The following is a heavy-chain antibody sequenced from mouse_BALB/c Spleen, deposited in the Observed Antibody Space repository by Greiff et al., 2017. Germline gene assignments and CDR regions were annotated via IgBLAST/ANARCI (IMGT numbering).Heavy chain of an antibody. J-gene: IGHJ2*01. CDR2: INPSNGGT. D-gene: IGHD2-2*01. CDR1: GYTFTSYY. V-gene: IGHV1S81*02. CDR3: TRGIYYGYENYFDY. Sequence: VKLVESGAELVKPGASVKLSCKASGYTFTSYYMYWVKQRPGQGLEWIGEINPSNGGTNFNEKFKSKATLTVDKSSSTAYMQLSSLTSEDSAVYYCTRGIYYGYENYFDYWGQGTTLTVSS.